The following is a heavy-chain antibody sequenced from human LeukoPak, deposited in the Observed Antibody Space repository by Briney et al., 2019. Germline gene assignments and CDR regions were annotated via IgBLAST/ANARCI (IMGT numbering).Heavy chain of an antibody. CDR3: AIRGSPMVRNY. V-gene: IGHV3-21*01. CDR2: ISSSSSCI. CDR1: GGSISSDNYY. J-gene: IGHJ4*02. Sequence: PSETLSLICTVSGGSISSDNYYWGWVRQAPGKGLEWVSSISSSSSCIYYADSVKGRFTISIDNAKNSLYLQMNSLRAEDTAVYYCAIRGSPMVRNYWGQGTLVTVSS. D-gene: IGHD3-10*01.